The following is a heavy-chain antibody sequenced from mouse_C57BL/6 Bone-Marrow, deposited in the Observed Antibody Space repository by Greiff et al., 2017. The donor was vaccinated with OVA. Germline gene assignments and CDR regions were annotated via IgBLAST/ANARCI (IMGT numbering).Heavy chain of an antibody. D-gene: IGHD1-1*01. J-gene: IGHJ4*01. V-gene: IGHV1-76*01. CDR3: ARGYYGSMDD. Sequence: VQLQQSGAELVRPGASVKLSCKASGYTFTDYYINWVKQRPGQGLEWIARIYPGSGNTYYNEKFKGKATLTAEKSSSTAYMQLSSLTSEDSAVYFCARGYYGSMDDWGQGTSVTVSS. CDR2: IYPGSGNT. CDR1: GYTFTDYY.